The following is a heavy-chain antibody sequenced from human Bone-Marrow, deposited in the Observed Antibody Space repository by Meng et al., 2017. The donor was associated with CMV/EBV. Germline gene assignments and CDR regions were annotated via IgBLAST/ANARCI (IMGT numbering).Heavy chain of an antibody. CDR2: VYYNGSS. V-gene: IGHV4-39*07. J-gene: IGHJ6*02. CDR1: GDSISSASYY. D-gene: IGHD6-6*01. CDR3: ARDLGQYSSSSGYYYYGMDV. Sequence: GSLRLSCTVPGDSISSASYYWGWIRQPPGKGLEWIGSVYYNGSSYYSPSLKSRVTISVDTSEKQFSLRLSSVTAADTAVYYCARDLGQYSSSSGYYYYGMDVWGQGTTVTVSS.